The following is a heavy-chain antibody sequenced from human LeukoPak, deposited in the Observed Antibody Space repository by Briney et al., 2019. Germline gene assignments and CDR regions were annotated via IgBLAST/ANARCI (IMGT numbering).Heavy chain of an antibody. V-gene: IGHV1-69*13. D-gene: IGHD2-21*02. CDR3: ARLCGGDCRGHDY. J-gene: IGHJ4*02. CDR2: ITPIFGTA. CDR1: GYTFVDYY. Sequence: SVKVSCKASGYTFVDYYIHWVRQAPGQGLEWMGGITPIFGTANYAQKFQGRVTITADESTSTAYMELSSLRSEDTAVYYCARLCGGDCRGHDYWGQGTLVTVSS.